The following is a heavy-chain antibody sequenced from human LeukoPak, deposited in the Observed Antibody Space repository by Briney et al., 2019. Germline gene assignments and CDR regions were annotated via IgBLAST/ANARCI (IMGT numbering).Heavy chain of an antibody. CDR2: IYSGGST. Sequence: GGSLRLSCAASGFIVSSNYMSWVRQAPGKGLEWVSIIYSGGSTYYADSVKGRFTISIDNSKNMLYLQMNSLRAEDTAVYYCAKDQWNPDYWGQGTLVSVSS. CDR3: AKDQWNPDY. J-gene: IGHJ4*02. D-gene: IGHD6-19*01. CDR1: GFIVSSNY. V-gene: IGHV3-53*01.